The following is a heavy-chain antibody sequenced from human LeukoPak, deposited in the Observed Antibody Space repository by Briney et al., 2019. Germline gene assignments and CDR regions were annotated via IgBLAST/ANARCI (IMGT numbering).Heavy chain of an antibody. CDR2: IWYDGSNK. J-gene: IGHJ6*02. V-gene: IGHV3-33*01. Sequence: GGSLRLSCAASGFTFSSYGMHWVRQAPGKGLEWVAVIWYDGSNKYYADSVKGRFTISRDNSKNTLYLQMNSLRAEDTALYHCARGITGTTDYYYGMDVWGQGTTVTVSS. D-gene: IGHD1-7*01. CDR1: GFTFSSYG. CDR3: ARGITGTTDYYYGMDV.